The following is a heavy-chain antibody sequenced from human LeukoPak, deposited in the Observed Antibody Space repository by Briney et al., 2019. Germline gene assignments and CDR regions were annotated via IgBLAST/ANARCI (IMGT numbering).Heavy chain of an antibody. CDR1: GFTFSSYS. Sequence: GGSLRLSCAASGFTFSSYSMNWVRQAPGKGLEWVSSISGSSSYIYYADSVKGRFTISRDNAKNSLYLQMNSLRAEDTAEYYCARASSRLDFDYWGQGTLVTVSS. J-gene: IGHJ4*02. V-gene: IGHV3-21*01. CDR2: ISGSSSYI. CDR3: ARASSRLDFDY. D-gene: IGHD6-13*01.